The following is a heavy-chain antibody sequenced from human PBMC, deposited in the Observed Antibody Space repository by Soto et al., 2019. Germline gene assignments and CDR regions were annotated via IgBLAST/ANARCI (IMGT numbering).Heavy chain of an antibody. V-gene: IGHV4-39*01. Sequence: QLQLQESGPGLVKPSETLSLTCTVSGGSISSSSYYWGWIRQPPGKGMEWIGSIYYSGSTYYNPSLKRLDNFSVDTSKIQFSLKLSSVTAADTAVYYCARHYYYSYYGMDVWGQGTTVTVSS. CDR2: IYYSGST. J-gene: IGHJ6*02. CDR1: GGSISSSSYY. CDR3: ARHYYYSYYGMDV.